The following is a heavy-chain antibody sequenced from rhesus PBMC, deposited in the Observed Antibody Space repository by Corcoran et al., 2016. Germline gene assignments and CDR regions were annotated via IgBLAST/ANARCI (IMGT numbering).Heavy chain of an antibody. Sequence: QVQLRESGPGLVKPLETLSFTCSRLRCCMGVKHWSWFRQSPGRGLEWIGEVKGDTGSPNFNPSLSSRVAISRDASKNQFFLRLTSVTAADTAVFYCASSVYYGDSWGQGLLVTVSS. CDR3: ASSVYYGDS. J-gene: IGHJ4*01. CDR1: RCCMGVKH. CDR2: VKGDTGSP. V-gene: IGHV4-80*01. D-gene: IGHD3-22*01.